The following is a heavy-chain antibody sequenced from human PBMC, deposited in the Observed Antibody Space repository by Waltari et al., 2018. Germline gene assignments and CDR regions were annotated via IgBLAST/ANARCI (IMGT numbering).Heavy chain of an antibody. V-gene: IGHV4-38-2*02. CDR1: GYSISSGYY. J-gene: IGHJ5*02. D-gene: IGHD5-12*01. CDR2: IYHSGGT. Sequence: QVQLQESGPGLVKPSETLSLTCAVSGYSISSGYYWGWIRQPPGQGLEWIGSIYHSGGTYYNPALKSRVTISVDTAKSQFSLKLSSVTAADTAVYYCARDRPSYSRDGYNFGWFDPWGQGTLVTVSS. CDR3: ARDRPSYSRDGYNFGWFDP.